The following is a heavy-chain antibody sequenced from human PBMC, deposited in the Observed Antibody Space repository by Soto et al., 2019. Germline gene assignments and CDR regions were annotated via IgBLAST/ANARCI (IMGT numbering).Heavy chain of an antibody. V-gene: IGHV1-2*02. CDR2: INPNSGGT. CDR3: ARDSLYYDFWSGRPFCMDV. CDR1: GYTFTGYY. Sequence: ASVKVSCKASGYTFTGYYMHWVRQAPGQGLKWMGWINPNSGGTNYAQKFQGRVTMTRDTSISTAYMELSRLRSDDTAVYYCARDSLYYDFWSGRPFCMDVWGQGTTVTVSS. D-gene: IGHD3-3*01. J-gene: IGHJ6*02.